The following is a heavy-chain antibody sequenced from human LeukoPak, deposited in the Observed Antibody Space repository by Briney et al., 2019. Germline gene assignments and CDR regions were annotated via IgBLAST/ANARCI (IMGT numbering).Heavy chain of an antibody. CDR1: GFTFTSYA. D-gene: IGHD3-22*01. J-gene: IGHJ4*02. CDR3: AKEVNRYYYDSNY. Sequence: GRSLRLSCAASGFTFTSYAMSWVRQAPGKGLEWVSAISGSGGSTYYADSVKGQFTISRDNTKNTLYLQMNSLRAEDTAVYYCAKEVNRYYYDSNYWGQGTLVTVSS. CDR2: ISGSGGST. V-gene: IGHV3-23*01.